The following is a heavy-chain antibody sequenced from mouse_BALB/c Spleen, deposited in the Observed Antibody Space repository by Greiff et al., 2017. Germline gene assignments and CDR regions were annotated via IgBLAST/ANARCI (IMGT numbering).Heavy chain of an antibody. Sequence: EVQGVESGPGLVKPSQTVSLTCTVTGISITTGNYRWSWIRQFPGNKLEWIGYIYYSGTITYNPSLTSRTTITRDTSKNQFFLEMNSLTAEDTATYYCARNYYGSSYYAMDYWGQGTSVTVSS. CDR3: ARNYYGSSYYAMDY. D-gene: IGHD1-1*01. CDR2: IYYSGTI. CDR1: GISITTGNYR. V-gene: IGHV3-5*02. J-gene: IGHJ4*01.